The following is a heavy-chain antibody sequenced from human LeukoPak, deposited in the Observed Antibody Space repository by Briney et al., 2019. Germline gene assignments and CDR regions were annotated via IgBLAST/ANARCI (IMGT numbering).Heavy chain of an antibody. Sequence: GGSLRLSCAASGFTFSSYSMNWVRQAPGKGLEWVANIKQDGSEKYYVDSVKGRFTISRDNAKNSLFLQMNSLGAEDTAVYYCAREASYFDSSGHKYYYYYGMDVWGQGTTVTVSS. V-gene: IGHV3-7*01. CDR1: GFTFSSYS. D-gene: IGHD3-22*01. CDR3: AREASYFDSSGHKYYYYYGMDV. CDR2: IKQDGSEK. J-gene: IGHJ6*02.